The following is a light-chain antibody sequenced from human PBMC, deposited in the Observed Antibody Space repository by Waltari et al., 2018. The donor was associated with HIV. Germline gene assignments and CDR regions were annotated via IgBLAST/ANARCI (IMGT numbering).Light chain of an antibody. V-gene: IGKV1-33*01. CDR2: DAS. CDR3: QQFYKVPYT. Sequence: DIQMTQSHSSLSASVGGRVTITCQATQSINNFLNWYQQKPGKAPKIVIFDASNLETGSPSRFSGSGSGTHFTFTITSLQPEDIATYYCQQFYKVPYTFGPGTTVNMK. J-gene: IGKJ3*01. CDR1: QSINNF.